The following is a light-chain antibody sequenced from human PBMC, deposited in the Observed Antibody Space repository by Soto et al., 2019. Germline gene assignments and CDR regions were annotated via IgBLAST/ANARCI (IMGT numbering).Light chain of an antibody. CDR1: QDIRSH. V-gene: IGKV3-20*01. CDR2: DAS. CDR3: QQYGTSPRT. J-gene: IGKJ1*01. Sequence: ENVLTQSPGTLSLSPGERVTLSCRASQDIRSHLAWYQQKPGQAPRLLIFDASSRATGIPDRFSGSGSGTDFTLSISRLEPEDFAVYYCQQYGTSPRTFGQGTTVEIK.